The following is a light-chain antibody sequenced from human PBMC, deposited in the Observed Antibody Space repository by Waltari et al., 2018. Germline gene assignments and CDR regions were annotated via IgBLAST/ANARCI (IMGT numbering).Light chain of an antibody. J-gene: IGLJ2*01. Sequence: QAVVTQEPSPAVSPGGTVTLPCAPTTGAVPRGHYSYWFQQRPGQAPRTLIYDTVNKHSWTPARFSGSLLGGKAALTLSGAQPEDEADYYCSLSYSGVRVFGGGTKLTVL. CDR3: SLSYSGVRV. V-gene: IGLV7-46*01. CDR1: TGAVPRGHY. CDR2: DTV.